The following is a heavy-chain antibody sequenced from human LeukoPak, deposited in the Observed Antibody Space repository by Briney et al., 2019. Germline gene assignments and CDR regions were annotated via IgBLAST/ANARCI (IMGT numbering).Heavy chain of an antibody. D-gene: IGHD3-10*02. CDR3: AELGITMIGGV. CDR1: GFTFTTYW. J-gene: IGHJ6*04. CDR2: IKQDGSEQ. V-gene: IGHV3-7*01. Sequence: PGGSLRLSCAASGFTFTTYWMGWVRQAPGKGLEWVANIKQDGSEQYYVDSVKGRFTISRDNAKNSLSLQMNSLRAEDTAVYCCAELGITMIGGVWGKGTTVTISS.